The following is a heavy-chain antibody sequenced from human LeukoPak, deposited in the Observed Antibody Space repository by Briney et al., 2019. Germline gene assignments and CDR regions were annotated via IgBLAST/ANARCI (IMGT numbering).Heavy chain of an antibody. V-gene: IGHV1-2*02. CDR2: INSKSGDT. J-gene: IGHJ5*02. D-gene: IGHD3-22*01. Sequence: GAPVKVSHKASGYSLKDYFIHWVRQAPGQGPEWLGWINSKSGDTDYGQQFRGRVNMTRDMAISTIYLELHSLRVDDTAIYYCARADSSDNSYSNGYLDPWGQGPPDPVSS. CDR1: GYSLKDYF. CDR3: ARADSSDNSYSNGYLDP.